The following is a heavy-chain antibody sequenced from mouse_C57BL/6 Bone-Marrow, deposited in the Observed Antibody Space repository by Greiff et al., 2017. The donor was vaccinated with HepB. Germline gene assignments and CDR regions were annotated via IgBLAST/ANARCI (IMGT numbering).Heavy chain of an antibody. Sequence: VQVVESGAELVKPGASVKISCKASGYAFSSYWMNWVKQRPGKGLEWIGQIYPGDGDTNYNGKFKGKATLTADKSSSTAYMQRSSLTSEDSAVYFCARKGIYYGAMDYWGQGTSVTVSS. D-gene: IGHD2-1*01. CDR2: IYPGDGDT. CDR3: ARKGIYYGAMDY. CDR1: GYAFSSYW. J-gene: IGHJ4*01. V-gene: IGHV1-80*01.